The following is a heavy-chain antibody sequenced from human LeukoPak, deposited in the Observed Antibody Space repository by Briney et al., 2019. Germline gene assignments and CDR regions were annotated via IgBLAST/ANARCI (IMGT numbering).Heavy chain of an antibody. V-gene: IGHV1-69*13. J-gene: IGHJ4*02. CDR2: IIPIFGTA. CDR1: GGTFSSYA. D-gene: IGHD1-26*01. Sequence: SVKVSCKASGGTFSSYAISWVRQAPGQGLEWMGGIIPIFGTANYAQKFQGRVTITADESTSTAYMELSSLRSEDTAVYYCARERGRGRDSPWFDYWGQGTLVTVSS. CDR3: ARERGRGRDSPWFDY.